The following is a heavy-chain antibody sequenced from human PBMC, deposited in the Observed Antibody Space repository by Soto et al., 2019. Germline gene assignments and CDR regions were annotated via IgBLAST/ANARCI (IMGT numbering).Heavy chain of an antibody. J-gene: IGHJ6*03. V-gene: IGHV1-2*02. CDR1: GDTFTGYY. CDR2: ISPNSGNT. Sequence: ASVKVSCKASGDTFTGYYMHWVRQAPGQGLEWMGWISPNSGNTNYAQKFQGRVTMTRDTSTSTAYMELRSLRSDDTAVYYCARALSTLYYYYMDVWGKGTTVTVSS. CDR3: ARALSTLYYYYMDV.